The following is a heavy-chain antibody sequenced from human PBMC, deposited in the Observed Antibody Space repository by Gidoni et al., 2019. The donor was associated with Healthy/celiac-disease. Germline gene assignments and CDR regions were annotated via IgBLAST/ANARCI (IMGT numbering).Heavy chain of an antibody. CDR2: IYYSGST. CDR3: ARQSGSSSWSPGYYYYGMDV. CDR1: GGSIRSSSYY. J-gene: IGHJ6*02. D-gene: IGHD6-13*01. V-gene: IGHV4-39*01. Sequence: QLQLQESGPGLVKPSETLSLPCTVPGGSIRSSSYYWGWIRQPPGKGLEWIGSIYYSGSTYYNPSLKSRVTISVDTSKNQFSLKLSSVTAADTAVYYCARQSGSSSWSPGYYYYGMDVWGQGTTVTVSS.